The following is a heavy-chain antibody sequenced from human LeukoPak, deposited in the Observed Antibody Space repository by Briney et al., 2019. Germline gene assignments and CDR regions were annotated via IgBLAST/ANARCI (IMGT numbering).Heavy chain of an antibody. Sequence: VASVKVSCKASGGTFSSYAISWVRQAPGQGLECMGGIIPIFGTANYAQKFQGRVTITADKSTSTAYMELSSLRSEDTAVYYCARRSDSSSYDYWGQGTLVTVSS. D-gene: IGHD6-13*01. V-gene: IGHV1-69*06. CDR2: IIPIFGTA. CDR3: ARRSDSSSYDY. J-gene: IGHJ4*02. CDR1: GGTFSSYA.